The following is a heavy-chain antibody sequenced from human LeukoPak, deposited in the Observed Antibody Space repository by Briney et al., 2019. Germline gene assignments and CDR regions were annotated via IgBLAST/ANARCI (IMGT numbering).Heavy chain of an antibody. CDR1: GFTFSNYA. CDR3: AKSNIVVVHRGDAFDI. V-gene: IGHV3-23*01. D-gene: IGHD3-22*01. Sequence: PGGSLRLSCAASGFTFSNYAMSWVRQAPGKGLEWVSAISGSSGPTHYADSVKGRFTISRDNSKNTLYLQMNRARAEDTAVYYCAKSNIVVVHRGDAFDIWGQGTMVTVSS. CDR2: ISGSSGPT. J-gene: IGHJ3*02.